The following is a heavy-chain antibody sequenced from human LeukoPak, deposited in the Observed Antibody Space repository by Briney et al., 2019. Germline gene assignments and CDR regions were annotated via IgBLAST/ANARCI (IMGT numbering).Heavy chain of an antibody. Sequence: SVKVSCKASGGTFSSYAISWVRQAPGQGLEWMGRIIPILGIANYAQKFQGRVTITADKSTSTAYMELSSLRSEDTAVYYCARGWYYDFWSGYYIFDYWGQGTLVTVSS. CDR1: GGTFSSYA. D-gene: IGHD3-3*01. V-gene: IGHV1-69*04. J-gene: IGHJ4*02. CDR2: IIPILGIA. CDR3: ARGWYYDFWSGYYIFDY.